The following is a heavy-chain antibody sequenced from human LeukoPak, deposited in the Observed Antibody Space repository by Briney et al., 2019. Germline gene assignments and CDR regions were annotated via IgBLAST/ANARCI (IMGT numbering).Heavy chain of an antibody. D-gene: IGHD3-16*01. CDR1: GFTFSSYA. CDR2: ISYDGSNK. CDR3: ARDLAPAEDGYYYGMDV. V-gene: IGHV3-30*04. J-gene: IGHJ6*02. Sequence: GGSLRLSCAASGFTFSSYAMHWVRQAPGKGLEWVAVISYDGSNKYYADSVKGRFTISRDNSKNTLYLQMNSLRAKDTAVYYCARDLAPAEDGYYYGMDVWGQGTTVTVSS.